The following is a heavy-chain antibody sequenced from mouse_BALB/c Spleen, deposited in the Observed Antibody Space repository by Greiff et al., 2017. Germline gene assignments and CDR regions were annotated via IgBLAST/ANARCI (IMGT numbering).Heavy chain of an antibody. J-gene: IGHJ3*01. Sequence: EVKLVESGPGLVKPSQSLSLTCTVTGYSITSDYAWNWIRQFPGNKLEWMGYISYSGSTSYNPSLKSRISITRDTSKNQFFLQLNSVTTEDTATYYCARSIYYDYDGGFAYWGQGTLVTVSA. V-gene: IGHV3-2*02. CDR3: ARSIYYDYDGGFAY. CDR2: ISYSGST. CDR1: GYSITSDYA. D-gene: IGHD2-4*01.